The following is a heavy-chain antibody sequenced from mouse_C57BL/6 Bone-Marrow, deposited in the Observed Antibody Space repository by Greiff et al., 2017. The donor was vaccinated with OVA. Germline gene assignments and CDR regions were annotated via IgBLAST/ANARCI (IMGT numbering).Heavy chain of an antibody. CDR2: IAPSDSYT. Sequence: VQLQQPGAGLVMPGASVKLSCKASGYTFTSYWMPWVQQRPGQGLEWIGKIAPSDSYTNYHQKFKGKSTLTVDKSSSTAYMQLSSLTSEDSAVYDCERYYGSTDYWGQGTTLTVSS. D-gene: IGHD1-1*01. CDR3: ERYYGSTDY. CDR1: GYTFTSYW. J-gene: IGHJ2*01. V-gene: IGHV1-69*01.